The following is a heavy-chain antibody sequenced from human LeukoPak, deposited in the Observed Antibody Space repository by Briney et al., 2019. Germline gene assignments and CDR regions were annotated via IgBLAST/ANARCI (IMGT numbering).Heavy chain of an antibody. CDR3: ARESGKFDY. V-gene: IGHV3-43*02. CDR1: GLPIADFA. Sequence: GGSLRLSCVASGLPIADFAMHWVRQAPGKGLEWVSLIRGDGVSTFYADSVKGRFSISRDNSKNSLSLEMNSLRTEDTAMYYCARESGKFDYWGQGTLVAVPS. CDR2: IRGDGVST. J-gene: IGHJ4*02.